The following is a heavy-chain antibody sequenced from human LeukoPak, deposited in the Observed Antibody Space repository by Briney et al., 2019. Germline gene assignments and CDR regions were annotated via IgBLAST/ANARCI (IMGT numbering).Heavy chain of an antibody. CDR1: GGSISSYY. V-gene: IGHV4-59*01. CDR3: ARVGLGATGLYYYYMDV. J-gene: IGHJ6*03. CDR2: IYYSGST. Sequence: KASETLSLTCTVSGGSISSYYWSWIRQPPGKGLEWIGYIYYSGSTNYNPSLKSRVTISVDTSKNQFSLKLSSVTAADTAVYYCARVGLGATGLYYYYMDVWGKGTTVTVSS. D-gene: IGHD1-26*01.